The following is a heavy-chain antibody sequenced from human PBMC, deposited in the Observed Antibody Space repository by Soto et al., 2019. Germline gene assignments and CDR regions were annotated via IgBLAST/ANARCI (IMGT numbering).Heavy chain of an antibody. Sequence: EVQLLESGGGLVQPGGSLRLSCAASGFTFSVYAMTWVRQAPGKGLEWVSAVSGTGRNTYYADSVKGRFTISRDNSKNTLNLQMNSLRTEDTAVYYCAKGGAYDLLTDYRRAFDIWGLGTMVTVSS. D-gene: IGHD3-9*01. CDR3: AKGGAYDLLTDYRRAFDI. V-gene: IGHV3-23*01. CDR1: GFTFSVYA. J-gene: IGHJ3*02. CDR2: VSGTGRNT.